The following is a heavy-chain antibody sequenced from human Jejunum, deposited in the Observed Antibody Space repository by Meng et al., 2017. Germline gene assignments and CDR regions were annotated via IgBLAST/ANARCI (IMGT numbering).Heavy chain of an antibody. Sequence: GEQVQSGAGVKKPGASVKVSCKTSGDTFIGYYMHWVRQALGQGLEWMGRINPDNGVTNSAQRFQGRVTMTRDTSITTAYMELNRLTSGDTAFYYCARGGRDDYNVPHYWGQGTLVTVSS. D-gene: IGHD5-24*01. CDR3: ARGGRDDYNVPHY. CDR1: GDTFIGYY. V-gene: IGHV1-2*06. CDR2: INPDNGVT. J-gene: IGHJ4*02.